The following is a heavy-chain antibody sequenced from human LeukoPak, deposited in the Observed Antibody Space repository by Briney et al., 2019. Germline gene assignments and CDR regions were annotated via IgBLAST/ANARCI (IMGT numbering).Heavy chain of an antibody. J-gene: IGHJ4*02. CDR2: INHSVST. CDR3: ARGLDCSSTSCPIYDFEN. CDR1: GGAFSGYY. Sequence: SETLCLTCAVYGGAFSGYYWSWIRQSPGKGLEGIGEINHSVSTNYNPSLKSRATISVATPKNQFSLRLSSVTAEETAEYYCARGLDCSSTSCPIYDFENCGQRALFTVSS. D-gene: IGHD2-2*01. V-gene: IGHV4-34*01.